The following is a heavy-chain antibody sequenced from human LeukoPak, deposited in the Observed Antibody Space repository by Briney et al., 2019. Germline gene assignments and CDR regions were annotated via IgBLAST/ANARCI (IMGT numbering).Heavy chain of an antibody. D-gene: IGHD2-21*01. V-gene: IGHV4-59*12. CDR2: VYYSGST. CDR3: ASQIVSDCYMGV. J-gene: IGHJ6*03. Sequence: SETLSLTCTVSGGSISTYYWNWIRQPPGKGLEWNGYVYYSGSTNYNPSLKSRVTISVDTSKNQFSLKLSSVTAADTAVYYCASQIVSDCYMGVWGKGTTVTVSS. CDR1: GGSISTYY.